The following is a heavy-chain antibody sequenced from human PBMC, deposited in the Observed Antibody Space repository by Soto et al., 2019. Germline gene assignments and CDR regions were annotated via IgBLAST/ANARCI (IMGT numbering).Heavy chain of an antibody. CDR2: ISSGADTT. CDR1: GFTFSSFA. Sequence: EVQLLESGGDLVQPGGSLRLSCAASGFTFSSFAMNWVRQAPGRGLEWVSVISSGADTTYYADSVKGRFTISRDNSKNTESRDMIMEGAAEKSVCYCAKGGIMIGGLPRHPDLWGRGTLATVSA. J-gene: IGHJ2*01. CDR3: AKGGIMIGGLPRHPDL. D-gene: IGHD3-16*01. V-gene: IGHV3-23*01.